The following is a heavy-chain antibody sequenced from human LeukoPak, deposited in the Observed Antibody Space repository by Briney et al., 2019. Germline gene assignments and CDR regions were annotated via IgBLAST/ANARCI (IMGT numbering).Heavy chain of an antibody. CDR3: AKEDYYHSSGYYPSGDY. D-gene: IGHD3-22*01. CDR2: ISGSGGST. V-gene: IGHV3-23*01. J-gene: IGHJ4*02. CDR1: GFSVSTNY. Sequence: GGTLRLSCAASGFSVSTNYMSWVRQAPGKGLEWVSAISGSGGSTYYADSVKGRFTISRDNSKNTLYLQMNSLRAEDTAVYYCAKEDYYHSSGYYPSGDYWGQGTLVTVSS.